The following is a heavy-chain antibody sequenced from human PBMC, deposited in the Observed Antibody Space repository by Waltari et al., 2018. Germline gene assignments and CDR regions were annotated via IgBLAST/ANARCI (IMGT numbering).Heavy chain of an antibody. D-gene: IGHD6-13*01. CDR3: ARDNWAAAGIGGTYYYYYYMDV. V-gene: IGHV3-7*01. Sequence: EVQLVESGGGLVQPGGSLRLSCAASGFTFSSYWMSWVRQAPGKGLEWVANIKQDGSEKYYVDSVKGRFTISRDNAKNSLYLQMNSLRAEDTAVYYCARDNWAAAGIGGTYYYYYYMDVWGKGTTVTVSS. J-gene: IGHJ6*03. CDR1: GFTFSSYW. CDR2: IKQDGSEK.